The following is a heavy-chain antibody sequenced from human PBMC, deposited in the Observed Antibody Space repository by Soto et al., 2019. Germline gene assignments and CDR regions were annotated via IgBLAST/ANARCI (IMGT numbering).Heavy chain of an antibody. CDR2: ISGDEITT. J-gene: IGHJ4*02. CDR1: GFTFSNHW. CDR3: ARDRGYNYGSAFES. V-gene: IGHV3-74*01. Sequence: GWSLRLSCAASGFTFSNHWMHLVRQAPGKGLVWLSRISGDEITTDYADSVKGRFTTSRDNAKNTVFLQMNSLRGEDTAVYYCARDRGYNYGSAFESWGEGTLVTVSS. D-gene: IGHD5-18*01.